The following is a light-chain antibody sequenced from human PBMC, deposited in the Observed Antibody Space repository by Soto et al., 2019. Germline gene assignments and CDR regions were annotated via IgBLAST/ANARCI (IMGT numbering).Light chain of an antibody. CDR2: DAS. Sequence: EIVLTQSPGTLSLSPGERATLSCRASQSVSSSSLAWYQQKRGQAPRLLIHDASSRATGIPDRLSGSGSGTDFTLTISRLEPEDFAVYYCQQYGGSTRTFGQGTKVDIX. CDR1: QSVSSSS. J-gene: IGKJ1*01. V-gene: IGKV3-20*01. CDR3: QQYGGSTRT.